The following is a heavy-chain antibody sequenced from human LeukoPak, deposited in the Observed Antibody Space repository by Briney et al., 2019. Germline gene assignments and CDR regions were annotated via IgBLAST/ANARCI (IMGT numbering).Heavy chain of an antibody. Sequence: VGSLRLSCAASGFTVSSNYMSWVRQAPGKGLEWVSVIYSGGSTYYADSVKGRFTISRDNSKNTLYLQMNSLRAEDTAVYYCARVSLSGSYYYAFDIWGQGTMVTVSS. CDR3: ARVSLSGSYYYAFDI. CDR1: GFTVSSNY. J-gene: IGHJ3*02. CDR2: IYSGGST. D-gene: IGHD1-26*01. V-gene: IGHV3-66*02.